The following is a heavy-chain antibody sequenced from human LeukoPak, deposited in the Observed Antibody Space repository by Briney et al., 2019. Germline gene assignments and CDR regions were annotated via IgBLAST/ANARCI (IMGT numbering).Heavy chain of an antibody. Sequence: GGTLRLSCAASGFTYSSYYMNWVRQASGKGLEWVSYISSSSSTIYYADSAKGRFTISRDDAKNSLYLQMNSLRAEDRAVYFCASRDMVRGVMGGYWGQGTLVTVSS. J-gene: IGHJ4*02. CDR1: GFTYSSYY. CDR3: ASRDMVRGVMGGY. CDR2: ISSSSSTI. D-gene: IGHD3-10*01. V-gene: IGHV3-48*01.